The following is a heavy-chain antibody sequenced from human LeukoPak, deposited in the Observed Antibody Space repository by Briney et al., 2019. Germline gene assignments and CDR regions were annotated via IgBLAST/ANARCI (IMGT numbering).Heavy chain of an antibody. J-gene: IGHJ3*02. D-gene: IGHD3-9*01. CDR2: INHSGST. CDR3: ARAGLYYDILTGHDAFDI. CDR1: GGSFSGYY. Sequence: SETLSLTCAVYGGSFSGYYWSWIRQPPGKGLEWIGEINHSGSTNYNPSLKSRVTISVDTSKNQFSLKLSSVTAADTAVYYCARAGLYYDILTGHDAFDIWGQGTMVTVSS. V-gene: IGHV4-34*01.